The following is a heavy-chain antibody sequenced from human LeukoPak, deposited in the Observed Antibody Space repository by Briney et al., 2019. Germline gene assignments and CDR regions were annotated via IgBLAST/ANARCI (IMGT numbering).Heavy chain of an antibody. CDR2: TGLNSVNT. CDR3: AKGDDIGKHPTRAYYFDT. J-gene: IGHJ4*02. D-gene: IGHD5-24*01. V-gene: IGHV3-23*01. CDR1: GFTFSRHA. Sequence: GGSLRLSCAASGFTFSRHAMSWVRQAPGKGLEWVSTTGLNSVNTLCAESVQGRLSISRDNSKNTLDLQMDNLRVDDTAVYYCAKGDDIGKHPTRAYYFDTWGQGTLVTVSS.